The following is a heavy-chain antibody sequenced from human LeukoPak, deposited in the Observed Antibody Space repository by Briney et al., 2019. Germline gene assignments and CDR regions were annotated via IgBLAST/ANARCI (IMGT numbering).Heavy chain of an antibody. CDR1: GYTFTSYG. J-gene: IGHJ6*03. D-gene: IGHD3-9*01. Sequence: ASVKVSCKASGYTFTSYGISWVRQAPGQGLEWMGWISAYNGNTNYAQKLQGRVTMTTDTSTSTAYMELRSLRSDDTAVYYCARLTSNTYYDILTGYPYYYYMDVWGKGTTVTVSS. CDR2: ISAYNGNT. CDR3: ARLTSNTYYDILTGYPYYYYMDV. V-gene: IGHV1-18*01.